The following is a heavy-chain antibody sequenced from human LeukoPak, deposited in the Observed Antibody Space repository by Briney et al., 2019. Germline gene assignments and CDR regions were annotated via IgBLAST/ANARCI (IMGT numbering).Heavy chain of an antibody. J-gene: IGHJ4*02. CDR2: ISYDGSNK. V-gene: IGHV3-30*18. Sequence: GGSLRLSCAASGFTFSSYGMHWVRQAPGKGLEWVAVISYDGSNKYYADSVKGRFTISRDNSKNTLYLQMNSLRAEDTAVYYCAKAHLAILTGYYDLDYWGQGTLVTVSS. D-gene: IGHD3-9*01. CDR3: AKAHLAILTGYYDLDY. CDR1: GFTFSSYG.